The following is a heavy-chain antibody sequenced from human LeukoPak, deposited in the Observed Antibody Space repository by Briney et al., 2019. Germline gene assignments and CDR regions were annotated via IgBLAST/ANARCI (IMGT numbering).Heavy chain of an antibody. Sequence: SETLSLTCTVSVDSISSSSYYWGWIRQPPGKGLEWIGSIYYSGSTYYNPSLKSRVTISVDTSKNQFSLKLSSVTAADTAVYYCARVPGGALNWFDPWGQGTLVTVSS. CDR2: IYYSGST. J-gene: IGHJ5*02. CDR1: VDSISSSSYY. CDR3: ARVPGGALNWFDP. V-gene: IGHV4-39*01. D-gene: IGHD1-1*01.